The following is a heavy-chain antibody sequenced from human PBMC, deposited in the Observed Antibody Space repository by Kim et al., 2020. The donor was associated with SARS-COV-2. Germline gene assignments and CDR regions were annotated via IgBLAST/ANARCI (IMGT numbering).Heavy chain of an antibody. CDR2: IKSKTDGGTT. D-gene: IGHD3-16*02. J-gene: IGHJ4*02. Sequence: GGSLRLSCAASGFTFSNAWMSWVRQAPGKGLEWVGRIKSKTDGGTTDYAAPVKGRFTISRDDSKNTLYLQMNSLKTEDTAVYYCTTDRLYDYVWGGYRLGDYWGQGTLVTVSS. V-gene: IGHV3-15*01. CDR1: GFTFSNAW. CDR3: TTDRLYDYVWGGYRLGDY.